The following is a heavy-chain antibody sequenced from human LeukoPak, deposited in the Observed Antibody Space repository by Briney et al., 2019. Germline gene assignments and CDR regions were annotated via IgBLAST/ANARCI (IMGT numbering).Heavy chain of an antibody. Sequence: GASVKVSCKASGYTFTSYGISWVRQAPGQGLEWMGWISAYNGNTNYAQKLQGRVTITTDTSTSTAYMELRSLRSDDTAVYYCARVHGSGSYYKYYFDYWGQGTLVTVSS. V-gene: IGHV1-18*01. J-gene: IGHJ4*02. D-gene: IGHD3-10*01. CDR2: ISAYNGNT. CDR3: ARVHGSGSYYKYYFDY. CDR1: GYTFTSYG.